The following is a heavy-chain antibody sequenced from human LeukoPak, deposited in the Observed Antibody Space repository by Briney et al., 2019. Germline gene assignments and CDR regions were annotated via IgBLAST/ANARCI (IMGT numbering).Heavy chain of an antibody. CDR3: AAALPDAFDI. V-gene: IGHV3-23*01. Sequence: GGSLRLSCAASGFTFSSYAMSWVRQAPGKGLEWDSAISGSGGSTYYADSVKGRFTISRDNSKNRLYLQMNSLRAEDTAVYYCAAALPDAFDIWGQGTMVTVSS. CDR2: ISGSGGST. D-gene: IGHD3-10*01. CDR1: GFTFSSYA. J-gene: IGHJ3*02.